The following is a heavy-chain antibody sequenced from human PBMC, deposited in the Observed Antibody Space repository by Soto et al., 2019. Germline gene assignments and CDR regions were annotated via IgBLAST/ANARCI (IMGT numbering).Heavy chain of an antibody. J-gene: IGHJ3*02. Sequence: PSETLSLSCTVSGGSISSGGYYWSWIRQHPGKGLEWIGYIYYSGSTYYNPSLKSRVTISVDTSKNQFSLKLSSVTAADTAVYYCARVRKGAFDIWGQGTMVTVSS. CDR3: ARVRKGAFDI. CDR2: IYYSGST. V-gene: IGHV4-31*03. CDR1: GGSISSGGYY.